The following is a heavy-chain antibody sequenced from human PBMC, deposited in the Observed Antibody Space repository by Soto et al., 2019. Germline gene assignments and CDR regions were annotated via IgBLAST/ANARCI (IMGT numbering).Heavy chain of an antibody. CDR2: INHSGST. CDR1: GGSFSGYY. Sequence: QVQLQQWGAGLLKPSETLSLTCAVYGGSFSGYYWSWIRQPPGKGLEWIGEINHSGSTNHNPSLKSRVTISVDTSKNQFSLKLSSVTAADTAVYYCARRITIFGVVIGRYFDLWGRGTLVTVSS. CDR3: ARRITIFGVVIGRYFDL. D-gene: IGHD3-3*01. V-gene: IGHV4-34*01. J-gene: IGHJ2*01.